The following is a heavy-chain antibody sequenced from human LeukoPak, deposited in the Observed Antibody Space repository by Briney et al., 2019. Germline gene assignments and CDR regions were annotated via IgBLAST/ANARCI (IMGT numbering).Heavy chain of an antibody. D-gene: IGHD6-19*01. CDR2: VCRNGDT. CDR3: ARHPYGLVREAFFDP. CDR1: GDSISSDNC. V-gene: IGHV4-38-2*01. Sequence: SETLSLTCAVSGDSISSDNCWGWIRRPPGRGLEWIGSVCRNGDTNYNPPLKSRVTISIDTSKNQFSLKLTSVTAADTAVYYCARHPYGLVREAFFDPWGQGTLVTVSS. J-gene: IGHJ5*02.